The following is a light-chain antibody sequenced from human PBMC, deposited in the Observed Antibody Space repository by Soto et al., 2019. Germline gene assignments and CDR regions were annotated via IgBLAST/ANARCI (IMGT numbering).Light chain of an antibody. J-gene: IGKJ5*01. CDR3: QQYNNWPPIT. V-gene: IGKV3-15*01. CDR2: GAS. CDR1: QTTSGK. Sequence: EVVMTQSPATLSVSPGERTTLSCRTSQTTSGKYLSWYQQKPGQSPRLIIYGASTRATGIPARFSGSGPGTEFTLTISSLQSEDFAAYYCQQYNNWPPITFGQGTRLEIK.